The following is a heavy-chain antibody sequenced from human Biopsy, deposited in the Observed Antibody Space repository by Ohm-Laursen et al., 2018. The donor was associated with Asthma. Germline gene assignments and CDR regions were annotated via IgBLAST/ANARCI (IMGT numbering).Heavy chain of an antibody. J-gene: IGHJ6*02. V-gene: IGHV4-34*01. D-gene: IGHD6-13*01. CDR3: ARITNDRIAAAGRYYYYGMDV. CDR1: GGSFSGYY. Sequence: TLSLTCAVYGGSFSGYYWSRIRQPPGKGLEWIGEINHSGSTNYNPSLKSRVTISVDTSKNQFSLKLSSVTAADTAVYYCARITNDRIAAAGRYYYYGMDVWGQGTTVTVSS. CDR2: INHSGST.